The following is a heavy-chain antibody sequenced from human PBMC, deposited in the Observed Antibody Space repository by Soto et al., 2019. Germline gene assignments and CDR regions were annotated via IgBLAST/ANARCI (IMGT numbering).Heavy chain of an antibody. D-gene: IGHD2-2*01. CDR1: GFTFSSYS. CDR2: ISSSSSYT. Sequence: GGSLRLSCAASGFTFSSYSMNWVRQAPGKGLEWVSSISSSSSYTYYADSVKGRFTISRDNAKNSLYLQMNSLRAEDTAVYYCARVGCSSTSCYWDYHYYYGMDVWGQGTTVTVSS. J-gene: IGHJ6*02. V-gene: IGHV3-21*01. CDR3: ARVGCSSTSCYWDYHYYYGMDV.